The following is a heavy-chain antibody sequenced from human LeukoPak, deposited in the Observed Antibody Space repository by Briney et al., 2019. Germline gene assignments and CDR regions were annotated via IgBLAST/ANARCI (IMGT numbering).Heavy chain of an antibody. J-gene: IGHJ4*02. CDR3: ARDYGGSSPFDY. Sequence: GGSLRLSCAASGFTFSSYEMHWVRQAPGKGLEWVSYISSSGSTIYYADSVKGRFTISRDNAKNSLYLQMSSLRAEDTAVYYCARDYGGSSPFDYWGQGTLVTVSS. D-gene: IGHD4-23*01. V-gene: IGHV3-48*03. CDR1: GFTFSSYE. CDR2: ISSSGSTI.